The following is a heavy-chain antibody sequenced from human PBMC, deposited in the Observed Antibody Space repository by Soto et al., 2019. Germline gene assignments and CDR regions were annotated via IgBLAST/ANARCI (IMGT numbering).Heavy chain of an antibody. V-gene: IGHV4-4*02. CDR3: VRAGGYEPKVY. D-gene: IGHD5-12*01. J-gene: IGHJ4*02. CDR2: IHQSGST. Sequence: QVQVQESGPGLLKPSGTLSLTCAVSGGSISSIDWWSWVRQPPGKGLEWIGEIHQSGSTHYNPSLQSRVTLSVDISTNQLSLSLTSVTAADTAVYYCVRAGGYEPKVYWGQGTQVTVSS. CDR1: GGSISSIDW.